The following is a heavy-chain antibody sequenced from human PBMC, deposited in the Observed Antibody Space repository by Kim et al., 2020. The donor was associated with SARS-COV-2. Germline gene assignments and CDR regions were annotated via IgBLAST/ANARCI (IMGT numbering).Heavy chain of an antibody. D-gene: IGHD1-1*01. Sequence: GGSLRLSCAASGFTFSNAWMSWVRQAPGKGLEWVGRIKSKTDGGTTDYAAPVKGRFTISRDDSKNTLYLQMNSLKTEDTAVYYCTTDVELGVRVRIDWFDPWGQGTLVTVSS. J-gene: IGHJ5*02. CDR1: GFTFSNAW. CDR3: TTDVELGVRVRIDWFDP. CDR2: IKSKTDGGTT. V-gene: IGHV3-15*01.